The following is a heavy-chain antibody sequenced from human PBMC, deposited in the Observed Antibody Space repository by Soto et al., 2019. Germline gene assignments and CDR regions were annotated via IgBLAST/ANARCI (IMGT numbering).Heavy chain of an antibody. CDR1: GFTFSHYA. CDR2: ISGSGDST. V-gene: IGHV3-23*01. Sequence: EVQLLESGGGLVHPGGSLRLSCVASGFTFSHYAMNWVRQAPGKGLEWVSGISGSGDSTYYADSVKGRFTISRDNSKNTLYLQMNGLRGEDTAVYHCAKAYHYGMDVWGQGTTVTVSS. J-gene: IGHJ6*02. CDR3: AKAYHYGMDV.